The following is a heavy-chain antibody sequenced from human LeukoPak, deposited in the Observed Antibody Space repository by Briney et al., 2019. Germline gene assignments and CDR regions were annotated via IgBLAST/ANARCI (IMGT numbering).Heavy chain of an antibody. D-gene: IGHD7-27*01. Sequence: PGGSLRLSCAASGFTFSNSFMTWVRQAPGKGLEWVSVIYSGGDTYYTDSVKGRFTISRDHSKNTLFLQMNSLRADDTAVYYCAKTGGPWDWGQGTLLTVSS. CDR1: GFTFSNSF. V-gene: IGHV3-53*01. J-gene: IGHJ4*02. CDR3: AKTGGPWD. CDR2: IYSGGDT.